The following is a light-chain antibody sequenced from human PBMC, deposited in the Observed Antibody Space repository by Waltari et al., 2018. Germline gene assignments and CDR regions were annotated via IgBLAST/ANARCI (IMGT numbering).Light chain of an antibody. Sequence: SSELTQDPAVSVALGQTVRITCQGDSLRSYYASWYQQQPGQAPVLVIYGKNNRPSGIPDRFSGSSSGNTASLTITGAQAEDEADYYCNSRDSSGNSWVFGGGTKLTVL. V-gene: IGLV3-19*01. CDR2: GKN. CDR3: NSRDSSGNSWV. J-gene: IGLJ3*02. CDR1: SLRSYY.